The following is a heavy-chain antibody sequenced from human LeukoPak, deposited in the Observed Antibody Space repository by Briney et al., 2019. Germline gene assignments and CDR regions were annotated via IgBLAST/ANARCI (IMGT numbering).Heavy chain of an antibody. V-gene: IGHV3-7*01. CDR1: GFTFSSYW. CDR2: IKQDGSEK. D-gene: IGHD6-13*01. CDR3: AKGLKIAAAGTN. J-gene: IGHJ4*02. Sequence: PGGSLRLSCAASGFTFSSYWMSWVRQAPGKGLEWVANIKQDGSEKYYVDSVKGRFTISRDNSKNTLYLQMNSLRAEDTAVYYCAKGLKIAAAGTNWGQGTLVTVSS.